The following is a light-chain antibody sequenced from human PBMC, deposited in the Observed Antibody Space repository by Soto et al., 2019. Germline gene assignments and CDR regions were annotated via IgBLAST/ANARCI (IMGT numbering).Light chain of an antibody. CDR2: TAS. CDR3: KQHNSYPRT. Sequence: DIQMTQSPSTLSASVGDRVTITCRASQSISTWLAWYQQKPGKAPKLLIYTASNLERGVPSRFSGSGSGTEFTLTISSLQPDDFATYYCKQHNSYPRTFGQGTKVEIK. V-gene: IGKV1-5*03. J-gene: IGKJ1*01. CDR1: QSISTW.